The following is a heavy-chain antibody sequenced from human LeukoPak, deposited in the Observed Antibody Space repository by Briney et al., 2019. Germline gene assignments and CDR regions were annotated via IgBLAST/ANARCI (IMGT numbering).Heavy chain of an antibody. J-gene: IGHJ5*02. D-gene: IGHD6-6*01. CDR3: ARDVSSMFPNWFDP. CDR2: IWNSGST. V-gene: IGHV4-31*03. CDR1: GGSISSRTYY. Sequence: SETLSLTCSVYGGSISSRTYYWTWIRQHPEKGLEWIGYIWNSGSTNYNPALKSRVTISVDTSKNQFSLKLTSVTAADTAIYYSARDVSSMFPNWFDPWGQGILVIVSS.